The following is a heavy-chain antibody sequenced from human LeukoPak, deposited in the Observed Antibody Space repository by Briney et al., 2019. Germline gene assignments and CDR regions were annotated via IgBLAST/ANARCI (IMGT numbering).Heavy chain of an antibody. D-gene: IGHD3-22*01. CDR2: INSDGSST. CDR1: GFTFSSYW. V-gene: IGHV3-74*01. Sequence: GGSLRLSCAASGFTFSSYWMHWVRQAPGKGLVWVSRINSDGSSTSYADSVKGRFTISRDNAKNTLYLQMNSLRAEDTAVYYCARGSSWYYYDSSGPSSDYWGQGTLVTVSS. CDR3: ARGSSWYYYDSSGPSSDY. J-gene: IGHJ4*02.